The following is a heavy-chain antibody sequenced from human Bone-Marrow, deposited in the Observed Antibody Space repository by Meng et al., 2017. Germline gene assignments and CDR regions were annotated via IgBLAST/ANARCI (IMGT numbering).Heavy chain of an antibody. CDR3: AREAYSTSLSSATGFDY. V-gene: IGHV4-34*01. Sequence: QFQLRQRVSGRSIPSETLSLTSAVYGGSFSGFYWIWFRQPPGKGLEWIAEINHSGSTNINPSLKSRVTILADTSKNQFSLKVRSVTAADTAVYYCAREAYSTSLSSATGFDYWGQGTLVTVSS. CDR2: INHSGST. J-gene: IGHJ4*02. D-gene: IGHD6-13*01. CDR1: GGSFSGFY.